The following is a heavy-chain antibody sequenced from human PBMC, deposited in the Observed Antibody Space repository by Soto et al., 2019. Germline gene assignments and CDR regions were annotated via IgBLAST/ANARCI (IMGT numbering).Heavy chain of an antibody. CDR2: IDYSVTA. J-gene: IGHJ4*02. Sequence: SETLSLTCTVSSGSISVTNVFWGWVRQPPGKGLEWIGNIDYSVTAYFSPSLASRGTFRVDTPQKQFSPTISSVTAADTAVYYSAMIAGRHLEYWGQGIRVTVSS. D-gene: IGHD6-13*01. CDR1: SGSISVTNVF. CDR3: AMIAGRHLEY. V-gene: IGHV4-39*01.